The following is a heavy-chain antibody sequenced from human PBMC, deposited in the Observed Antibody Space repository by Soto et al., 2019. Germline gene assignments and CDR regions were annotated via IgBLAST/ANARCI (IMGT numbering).Heavy chain of an antibody. CDR3: AKDRDIVVVPAAILDY. Sequence: PGGSLRLSCAASGFTFSSYGMHWVRQAPGKGLEWVAVISYDGSNKYYADSVKGRFTISRDNSKNTLYLQMNSLRAEDTAVYYCAKDRDIVVVPAAILDYWGQGTLVTVSS. CDR2: ISYDGSNK. CDR1: GFTFSSYG. J-gene: IGHJ4*02. D-gene: IGHD2-2*01. V-gene: IGHV3-30*18.